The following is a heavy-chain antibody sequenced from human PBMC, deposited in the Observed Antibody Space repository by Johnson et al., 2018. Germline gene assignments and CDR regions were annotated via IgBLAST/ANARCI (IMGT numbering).Heavy chain of an antibody. Sequence: VQLVESGGGLVQPGGSLRLSCAASGFTFNRYWMTWVRQAPGKGLEWVANINQAGSQKYYVDSVKGRFTISRDNAKNSLSLQMNSLRVEDTAVYYRARTGDDDGGQGTLVTVSS. CDR1: GFTFNRYW. V-gene: IGHV3-7*01. CDR3: ARTGDDD. CDR2: INQAGSQK. D-gene: IGHD3-16*01. J-gene: IGHJ4*02.